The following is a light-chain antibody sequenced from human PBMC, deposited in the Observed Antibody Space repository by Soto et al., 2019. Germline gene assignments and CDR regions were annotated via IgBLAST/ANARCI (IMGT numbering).Light chain of an antibody. V-gene: IGLV1-40*01. CDR2: GNN. CDR3: QSYDSSLSGVI. Sequence: QAVVTQSPSVSGAPGQGVTISCTGSSSNIGAGYDVHWYQQLPGTAPKLLIFGNNNRPPGVPDRFSGSKSGTSASLAITGLQAEDEADYYCQSYDSSLSGVIFGGGTKLTVL. J-gene: IGLJ2*01. CDR1: SSNIGAGYD.